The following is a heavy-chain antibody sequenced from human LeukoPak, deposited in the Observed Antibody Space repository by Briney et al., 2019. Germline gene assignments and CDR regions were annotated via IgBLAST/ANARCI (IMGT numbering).Heavy chain of an antibody. V-gene: IGHV4-59*12. D-gene: IGHD1-26*01. CDR2: IHNIGST. Sequence: SETLSLTCSVSGVSINNYYWTWIRQPPGEGLEWIGYIHNIGSTNYNPSLKSRVAISGDTSKNQFSLNLRSVTAADTAVYYCVREGIVGAASDFDYWGQGTLVTVSS. CDR1: GVSINNYY. J-gene: IGHJ4*02. CDR3: VREGIVGAASDFDY.